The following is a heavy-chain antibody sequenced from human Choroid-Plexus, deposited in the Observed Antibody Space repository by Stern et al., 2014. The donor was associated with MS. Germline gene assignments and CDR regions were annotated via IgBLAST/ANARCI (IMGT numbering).Heavy chain of an antibody. CDR1: GFSFSSFG. CDR3: AKDRQYLTFFFDF. V-gene: IGHV3-30*18. J-gene: IGHJ4*02. Sequence: QVQLVQSGGGVVQPGRPLRLSCSASGFSFSSFGMHWVRQAPGKGLEWVALISYDGSKDYADSVKGRCAISRDNSKNTLYLQMNSLRAEDTAVYYGAKDRQYLTFFFDFWGQGSLVTVSS. CDR2: ISYDGSK. D-gene: IGHD2/OR15-2a*01.